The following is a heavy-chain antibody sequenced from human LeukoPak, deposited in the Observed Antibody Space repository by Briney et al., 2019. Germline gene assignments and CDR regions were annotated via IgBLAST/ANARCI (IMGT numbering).Heavy chain of an antibody. CDR2: ISYDGSNK. CDR3: ARGVDIVATIDYYGMDV. J-gene: IGHJ6*02. D-gene: IGHD5-12*01. V-gene: IGHV3-30*04. Sequence: PGGPLRLSCAASGFTFSSYAMHWVRQAPGKGLEWVAVISYDGSNKYYADSVKGRFTISRDNSKNTLYLQMNSLRAEDTAVYYCARGVDIVATIDYYGMDVWGQGTTVTVSS. CDR1: GFTFSSYA.